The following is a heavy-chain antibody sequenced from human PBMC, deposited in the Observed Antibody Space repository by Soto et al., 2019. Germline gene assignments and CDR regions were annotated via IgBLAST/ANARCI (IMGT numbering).Heavy chain of an antibody. D-gene: IGHD2-8*01. V-gene: IGHV4-39*01. CDR3: VSQRTSVLTQAYFDY. Sequence: SETLSLTCTVPGGSVSNSNYYWGWIRQSPGKGLEWIGSVYYRGRSYSKSSVKSRVTISVDTSKNQFSLNLNSVTASDTAVYFCVSQRTSVLTQAYFDYWGPGALVTVSS. CDR1: GGSVSNSNYY. J-gene: IGHJ4*02. CDR2: VYYRGRS.